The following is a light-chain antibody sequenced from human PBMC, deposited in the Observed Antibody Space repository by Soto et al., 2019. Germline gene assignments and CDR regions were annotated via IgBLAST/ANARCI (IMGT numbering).Light chain of an antibody. V-gene: IGKV1-5*03. CDR3: QQYISGYT. CDR2: KAS. J-gene: IGKJ2*01. CDR1: QSISSW. Sequence: DIQMTQSPSTLSASVGDRVTITCRASQSISSWLAWYQQKPGEAPKILIYKASSLESGVPSRFSGSGSGTEFTLTISSLQPDDFATYYCQQYISGYTFGQGTKLVIK.